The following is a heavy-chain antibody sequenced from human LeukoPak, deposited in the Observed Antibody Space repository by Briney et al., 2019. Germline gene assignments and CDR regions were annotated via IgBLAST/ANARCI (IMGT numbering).Heavy chain of an antibody. CDR2: IYHSGST. CDR1: GGSISSGGYS. J-gene: IGHJ4*02. V-gene: IGHV4-30-2*01. D-gene: IGHD3-22*01. Sequence: SQTLSLTCAVSGGSISSGGYSWSWIRQPPGKGLEWIGYIYHSGSTYYNPSLKSRVTISVDRSKNQFSLKLSFVTAADTAVYYCARSEVITTFFDYWGQGTLVTVSS. CDR3: ARSEVITTFFDY.